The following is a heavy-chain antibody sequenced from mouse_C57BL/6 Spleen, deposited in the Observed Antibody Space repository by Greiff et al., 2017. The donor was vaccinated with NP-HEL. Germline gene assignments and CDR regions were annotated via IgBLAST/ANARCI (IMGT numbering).Heavy chain of an antibody. CDR2: IYPGSGNT. CDR1: GYSFTRYY. V-gene: IGHV1-66*01. D-gene: IGHD2-3*01. Sequence: SGPELVKPGASVKISCKASGYSFTRYYIHWVKQRPGQGLEWIGWIYPGSGNTKYNEKFKGKATLTADTSSSTAYMQLSSLTSEDSAVYYCARSGYDYLDYWGQGTTLTVSS. J-gene: IGHJ2*01. CDR3: ARSGYDYLDY.